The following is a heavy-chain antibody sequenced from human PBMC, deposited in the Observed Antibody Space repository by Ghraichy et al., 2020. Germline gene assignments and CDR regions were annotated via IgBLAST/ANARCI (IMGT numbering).Heavy chain of an antibody. CDR1: GDSISNYY. Sequence: SETLSLTCTVSGDSISNYYLSWIRQPPGKGLEWIGNIYNSGSTNYNPSLKSRLTISADTSKNQFSLRLTSATAADTAVYYCGIGSGWTTGLWGQGTLVTVSS. J-gene: IGHJ4*02. CDR2: IYNSGST. CDR3: GIGSGWTTGL. V-gene: IGHV4-59*01. D-gene: IGHD6-19*01.